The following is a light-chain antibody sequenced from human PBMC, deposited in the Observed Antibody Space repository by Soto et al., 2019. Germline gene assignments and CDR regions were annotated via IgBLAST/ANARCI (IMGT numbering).Light chain of an antibody. CDR1: QTISTL. V-gene: IGKV1-5*03. CDR3: QQYSTYPWT. CDR2: KAS. J-gene: IGKJ1*01. Sequence: DIQMTQSPSTLSASVGDRVTITCRASQTISTLLAWYQQRPGKAPNLLIYKASSLESGVPSRFSGSGSGTEYTLTISSLQPDDFATYFGQQYSTYPWTFGQGTKVEVK.